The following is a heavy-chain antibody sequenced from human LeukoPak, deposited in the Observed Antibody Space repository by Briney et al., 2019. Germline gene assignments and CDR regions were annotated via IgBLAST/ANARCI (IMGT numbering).Heavy chain of an antibody. CDR1: GFTFSSYG. CDR2: IWYDGGNK. Sequence: PGGSLRLSCAASGFTFSSYGMHWVRQAPGKGLEWMAVIWYDGGNKYYADSVKGRFTISRDNSKNTLYLQMNSLRAEDTAMYYCAIDRYCSGGSCYYDAFDIWGQGTMVTVSS. CDR3: AIDRYCSGGSCYYDAFDI. D-gene: IGHD2-15*01. V-gene: IGHV3-33*08. J-gene: IGHJ3*02.